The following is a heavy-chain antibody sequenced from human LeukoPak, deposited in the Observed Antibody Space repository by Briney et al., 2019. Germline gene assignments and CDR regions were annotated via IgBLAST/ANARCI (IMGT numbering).Heavy chain of an antibody. CDR1: GYTFTSYG. Sequence: GASVTVSCKASGYTFTSYGISWVRQAPGQGLEWMGWISAYNGNTNYAQKLQGRVTMTTDTSTSTAYMELRSLRSDDTAVYYCARDWTIANMVRELDYWGQGTLVTVSS. J-gene: IGHJ4*02. D-gene: IGHD3-10*01. V-gene: IGHV1-18*04. CDR2: ISAYNGNT. CDR3: ARDWTIANMVRELDY.